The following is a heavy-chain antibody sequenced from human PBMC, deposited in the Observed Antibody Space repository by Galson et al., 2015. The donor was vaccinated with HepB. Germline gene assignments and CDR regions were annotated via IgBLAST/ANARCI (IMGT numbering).Heavy chain of an antibody. CDR3: AKLIGRWGVDTPRGANQYFQH. Sequence: SLRLSCAASGFTFSSYGMHWVRQAPGKGLEWVAVISYDGSNKYYADSVKGRFTISRDNSKNTLYLQMNSLRAEDTAVYYCAKLIGRWGVDTPRGANQYFQHWGQGTLVTVSS. D-gene: IGHD5-18*01. CDR1: GFTFSSYG. V-gene: IGHV3-30*18. CDR2: ISYDGSNK. J-gene: IGHJ1*01.